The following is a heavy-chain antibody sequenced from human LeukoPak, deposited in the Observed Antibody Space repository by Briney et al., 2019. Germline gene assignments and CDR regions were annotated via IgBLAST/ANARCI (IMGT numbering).Heavy chain of an antibody. CDR2: IYHSGST. D-gene: IGHD6-13*01. V-gene: IGHV4-30-2*01. J-gene: IGHJ3*02. CDR1: GGSISSGGYS. Sequence: SETLSLTCAVSGGSISSGGYSWSWIRQPPGKGLEWIGYIYHSGSTYYNPSLKSRVTISVDRSKNQFSLKLSSVTAADTAVYYCASPLARDSSSWDDAFDIWGQGTMVTVSS. CDR3: ASPLARDSSSWDDAFDI.